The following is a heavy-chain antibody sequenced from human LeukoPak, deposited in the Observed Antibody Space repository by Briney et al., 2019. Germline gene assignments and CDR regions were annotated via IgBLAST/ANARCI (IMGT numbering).Heavy chain of an antibody. J-gene: IGHJ4*02. CDR2: IYSGGAI. Sequence: GGSLRLSCVASGFTVGSNYMSWVRQAPGKGLEWVSLIYSGGAIRYADSVKGRFTISRDSSKNTLFLQMNDLTVEDTARYYCARRPGNWGQGILVTVSS. CDR3: ARRPGN. V-gene: IGHV3-53*01. CDR1: GFTVGSNY. D-gene: IGHD1-14*01.